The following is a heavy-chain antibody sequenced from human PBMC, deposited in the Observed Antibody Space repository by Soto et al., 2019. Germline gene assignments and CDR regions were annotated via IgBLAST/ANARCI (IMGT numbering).Heavy chain of an antibody. CDR2: IYSGGST. CDR3: ARSWAVAGSYDY. CDR1: GFTVGSNY. V-gene: IGHV3-66*01. D-gene: IGHD6-19*01. Sequence: EVQLVESGGGLVQPGGSLRLSCAASGFTVGSNYMNWVRQDPGKGLEWVSVIYSGGSTYYADSVKGRFTISRDNSKNTLYLQMNSLRAEDTAVYYCARSWAVAGSYDYWGQGTLVTVSS. J-gene: IGHJ4*02.